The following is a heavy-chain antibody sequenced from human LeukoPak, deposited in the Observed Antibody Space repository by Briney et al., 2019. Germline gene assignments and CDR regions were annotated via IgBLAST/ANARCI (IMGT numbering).Heavy chain of an antibody. V-gene: IGHV3-30*04. CDR1: AFTFISYS. D-gene: IGHD1-26*01. J-gene: IGHJ4*02. CDR3: ARSHYTLPCYGDY. CDR2: ISYDGSNK. Sequence: GGALRLTCAACAFTFISYSMHCVRQAPRRGLEGVAAISYDGSNKYYADPVYHRYTIIRDNSKNTLYLQMNSLRAEETVVYYCARSHYTLPCYGDYWGQGTLVTVSS.